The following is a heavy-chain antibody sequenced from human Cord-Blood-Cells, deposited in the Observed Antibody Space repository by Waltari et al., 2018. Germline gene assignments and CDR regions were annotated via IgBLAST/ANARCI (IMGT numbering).Heavy chain of an antibody. Sequence: QVQLQQWGAGLVQPSETLSLTCAVSGGSFSGYYWSWIRQPPGKGLEWIGEINHSGSTNYNPSLKSRVTISVDTSKNQFSLKLSSVTAADTAVYYCARGKDIVVVPAAEGFDYWGQGTLVTVSS. J-gene: IGHJ4*02. CDR3: ARGKDIVVVPAAEGFDY. D-gene: IGHD2-2*01. CDR2: INHSGST. V-gene: IGHV4-34*01. CDR1: GGSFSGYY.